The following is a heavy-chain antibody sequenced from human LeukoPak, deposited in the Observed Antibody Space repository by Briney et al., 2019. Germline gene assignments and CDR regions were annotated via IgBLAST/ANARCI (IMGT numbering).Heavy chain of an antibody. Sequence: GASVKVSCKASGYTFTSYGISWVRQAPGQGLEWMGWISAYNGNTNYAQKLQGRVTMTRNTSISTAYMELSSLRSEDTAVYYCARSRLPAAKRSNWFDPWGQGTLVTVSS. CDR3: ARSRLPAAKRSNWFDP. CDR1: GYTFTSYG. CDR2: ISAYNGNT. D-gene: IGHD2-2*01. V-gene: IGHV1-18*01. J-gene: IGHJ5*02.